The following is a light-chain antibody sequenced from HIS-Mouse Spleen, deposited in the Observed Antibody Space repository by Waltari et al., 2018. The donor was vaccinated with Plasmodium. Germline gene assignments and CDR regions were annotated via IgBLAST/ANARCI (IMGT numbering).Light chain of an antibody. V-gene: IGLV1-47*01. CDR1: SSNIGSNY. CDR2: RNN. J-gene: IGLJ2*01. CDR3: AAWDDSLSGVV. Sequence: QSVLTQPPSASGPPGQRVPISCSGSSSNIGSNYVYWYQQLPGTAPKLLIYRNNQGPSGVPDRFSGSKSGTSASLAISGLRSEDEADYYCAAWDDSLSGVVFGGGTKLTVL.